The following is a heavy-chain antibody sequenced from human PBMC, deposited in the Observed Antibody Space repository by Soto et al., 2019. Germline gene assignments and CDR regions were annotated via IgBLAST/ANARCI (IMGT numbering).Heavy chain of an antibody. V-gene: IGHV4-31*03. D-gene: IGHD2-2*01. CDR2: ISYSGSA. J-gene: IGHJ3*02. CDR1: CNSIATGAYY. Sequence: SETLSLTCTVSCNSIATGAYYWSWIRQHPGKGLEWIGYISYSGSAYYNPSLKSRFNISLDMSKNQFSLILTAVTAADTAVYYCARVGRSTTLLGAFDIWGPGTMVTVSS. CDR3: ARVGRSTTLLGAFDI.